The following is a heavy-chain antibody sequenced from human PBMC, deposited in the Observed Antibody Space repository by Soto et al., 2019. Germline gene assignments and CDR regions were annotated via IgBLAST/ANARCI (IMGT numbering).Heavy chain of an antibody. CDR2: ISSSGGYT. CDR3: AKDDYGDYGAFDI. Sequence: GGSLRLSCVASGFTFTNYAMSWVRQAPGKGLKWVSGISSSGGYTYYADSVKGRFTISRDNYKNTLYLQMNSLRAEDTAVYYCAKDDYGDYGAFDIWGQGTMVTVSS. J-gene: IGHJ3*02. V-gene: IGHV3-23*01. CDR1: GFTFTNYA. D-gene: IGHD4-17*01.